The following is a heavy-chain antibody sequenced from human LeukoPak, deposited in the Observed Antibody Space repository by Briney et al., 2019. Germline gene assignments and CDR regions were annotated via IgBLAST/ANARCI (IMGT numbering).Heavy chain of an antibody. Sequence: GGALRLSFAASGFTFSSYSMSWGRPAPGEGLGWVSAISGSGGSTYYADSVKGRFTISRDNSKNTLYLQMNSLRAEDTAVYYCAKDHILRYFDWSPEYYFDYWGQGTLVTVSS. D-gene: IGHD3-9*01. CDR1: GFTFSSYS. CDR2: ISGSGGST. J-gene: IGHJ4*02. CDR3: AKDHILRYFDWSPEYYFDY. V-gene: IGHV3-23*01.